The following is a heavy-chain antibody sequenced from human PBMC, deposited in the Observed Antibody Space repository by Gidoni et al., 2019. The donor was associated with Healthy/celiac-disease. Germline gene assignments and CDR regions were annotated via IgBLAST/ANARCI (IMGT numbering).Heavy chain of an antibody. D-gene: IGHD5-12*01. V-gene: IGHV6-1*01. CDR3: ASGYSGYDTLPYYFDY. Sequence: QVQLQQSGPGLVKPSQTLSLTCAISGGSVSSNRAAWKWIRQSPSRGLEWLGRTYYRSKGYNDYAVSVKSRITINPDTSKNQFSLQLNSVTPEDTAVYYCASGYSGYDTLPYYFDYWGQGTLVTVSS. CDR2: TYYRSKGYN. CDR1: GGSVSSNRAA. J-gene: IGHJ4*02.